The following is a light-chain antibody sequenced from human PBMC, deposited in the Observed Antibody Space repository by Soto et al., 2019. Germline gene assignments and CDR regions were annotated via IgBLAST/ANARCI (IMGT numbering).Light chain of an antibody. CDR1: QSISNTF. V-gene: IGKV3-20*01. CDR3: QQYGASPIYT. J-gene: IGKJ2*01. CDR2: GAS. Sequence: EIVLTQSPGTLSLSPGERATLSCRASQSISNTFLAWYQQKPGQAPRLLIYGASSRATGTPDRFSGSGSGTHFTLSISRLEPEDFAVYYCQQYGASPIYTFGQGTKLEIK.